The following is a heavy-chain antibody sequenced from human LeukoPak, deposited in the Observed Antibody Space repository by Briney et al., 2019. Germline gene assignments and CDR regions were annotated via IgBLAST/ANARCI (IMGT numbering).Heavy chain of an antibody. J-gene: IGHJ4*02. D-gene: IGHD5-18*01. V-gene: IGHV3-23*01. CDR2: ISDDDDST. CDR1: HFTFSSHA. Sequence: GGSLRLSCATSHFTFSSHAMNWVRQAPGKGLEWVSSISDDDDSTYYADSVKGRFTISRDNSKNTLYLDMNNLRAEDTALYFCAKTLFGFSYGKIDCWGQGTLVTVSS. CDR3: AKTLFGFSYGKIDC.